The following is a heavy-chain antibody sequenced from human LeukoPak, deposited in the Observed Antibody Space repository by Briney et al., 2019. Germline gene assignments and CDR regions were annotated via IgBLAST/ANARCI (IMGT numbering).Heavy chain of an antibody. D-gene: IGHD5-12*01. CDR2: IRYDGSNK. J-gene: IGHJ4*02. V-gene: IGHV3-30*02. CDR3: ASQGGGYDYGGY. Sequence: GGSLRLSCAASGFTFSSYSMHWVRQAPGKGLEWVAFIRYDGSNKYYADSVKGRFTISRDNSKNTLYLQMNSLRAEDTAVYYCASQGGGYDYGGYWGQGTLVTVSS. CDR1: GFTFSSYS.